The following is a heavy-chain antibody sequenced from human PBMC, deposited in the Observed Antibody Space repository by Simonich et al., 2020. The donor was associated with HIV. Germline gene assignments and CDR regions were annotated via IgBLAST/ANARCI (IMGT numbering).Heavy chain of an antibody. CDR2: IKPNSGGK. J-gene: IGHJ3*02. D-gene: IGHD3-10*01. Sequence: QVQLVQSGAEVKKPGASVKVSCKASGYTFTGYYMHWVRQAPGQGLEWKGWIKPNSGGKNHTQKFQCRVTMTRDTSISTAYMELSRLRSDDTAVYYCATHGPGSYSSALDIWGQGTMVTVSS. CDR3: ATHGPGSYSSALDI. CDR1: GYTFTGYY. V-gene: IGHV1-2*02.